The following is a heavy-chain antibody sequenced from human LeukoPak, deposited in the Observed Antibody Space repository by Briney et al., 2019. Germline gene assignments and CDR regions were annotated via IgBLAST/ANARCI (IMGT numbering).Heavy chain of an antibody. D-gene: IGHD1-7*01. CDR3: ARSLRTGTTASPYDAFDI. CDR2: IIPIFGTA. V-gene: IGHV1-69*06. CDR1: GGTFSSYA. Sequence: ASVKASCKASGGTFSSYAISWVRQAPGQGLEWTGGIIPIFGTANYAQKFQGRVTITADKSTSTAYMELSSLRSEDTAVYYCARSLRTGTTASPYDAFDIWGQGTMVTVSS. J-gene: IGHJ3*02.